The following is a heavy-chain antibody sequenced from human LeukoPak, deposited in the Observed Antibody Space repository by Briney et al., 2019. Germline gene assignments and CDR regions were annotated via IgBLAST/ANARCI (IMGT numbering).Heavy chain of an antibody. CDR2: IYYSGNT. Sequence: SETLSLTCTVSGGSISSYYWSWIRQPPGKGLEWIGYIYYSGNTNYNPSLKSRVTISVDTSKNQFSLKLSSVTAADTAVYYCARLRSTYWYFDLWGRGTLVTVSS. J-gene: IGHJ2*01. CDR3: ARLRSTYWYFDL. V-gene: IGHV4-59*12. D-gene: IGHD4-17*01. CDR1: GGSISSYY.